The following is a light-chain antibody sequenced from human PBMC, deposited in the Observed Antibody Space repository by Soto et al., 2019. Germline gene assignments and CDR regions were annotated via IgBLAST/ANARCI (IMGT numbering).Light chain of an antibody. Sequence: QSALTQPASVSGSPGQSITISCTGTSRDVGTYAYVSWYQHHPGKAPQLIIYDVSNRPSGVSHRFSGSKSGNTASLTISGLLSEYEADYFCSSYTGSSPSYVFGTGTKLTVL. CDR1: SRDVGTYAY. J-gene: IGLJ1*01. CDR3: SSYTGSSPSYV. V-gene: IGLV2-14*03. CDR2: DVS.